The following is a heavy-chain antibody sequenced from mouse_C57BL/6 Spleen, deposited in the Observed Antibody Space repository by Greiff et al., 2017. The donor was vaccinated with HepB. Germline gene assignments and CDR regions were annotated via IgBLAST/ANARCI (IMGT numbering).Heavy chain of an antibody. CDR1: GYAFSSSW. Sequence: QVQLQQSGPELVKPGASVKISCKASGYAFSSSWMNWVKQRPGKGLEWIGRIYPGDGDTNYNGKFKGKATLTADNSSSTAYMQLSSLTSEDSAVYFCASGEDYDAMDYWGQGTSVTVSS. J-gene: IGHJ4*01. V-gene: IGHV1-82*01. CDR2: IYPGDGDT. CDR3: ASGEDYDAMDY.